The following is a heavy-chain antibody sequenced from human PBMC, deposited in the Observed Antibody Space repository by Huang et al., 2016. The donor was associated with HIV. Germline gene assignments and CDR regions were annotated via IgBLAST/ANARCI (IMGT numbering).Heavy chain of an antibody. Sequence: QVQLQESGPGLVKPSETLSLDCTVSGGSISRFYWRWIRQPPGQGLEWIGSISYSGSTNYNPSLKTRVTLLLDTSKNQFSLRLRSVTAADTAVYYCARGGPYSRDYNYYGMDVWGLGTTVTVSS. CDR2: ISYSGST. J-gene: IGHJ6*02. CDR1: GGSISRFY. D-gene: IGHD6-13*01. CDR3: ARGGPYSRDYNYYGMDV. V-gene: IGHV4-59*01.